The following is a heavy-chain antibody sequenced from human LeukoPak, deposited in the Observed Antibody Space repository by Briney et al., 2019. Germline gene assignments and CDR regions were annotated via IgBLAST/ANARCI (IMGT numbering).Heavy chain of an antibody. D-gene: IGHD3-3*01. CDR3: ARTYYDFWSGSHDAFDI. V-gene: IGHV4-4*07. CDR2: IYTSGST. CDR1: GGSISSYY. Sequence: KPSETLSLTCTVSGGSISSYYWSWIRQPAGKGLEWIGRIYTSGSTNYNPSLKSRVTMSVDTSKNQFSLKLSSVTAADTAVYYYARTYYDFWSGSHDAFDIWGQGTMVTVSS. J-gene: IGHJ3*02.